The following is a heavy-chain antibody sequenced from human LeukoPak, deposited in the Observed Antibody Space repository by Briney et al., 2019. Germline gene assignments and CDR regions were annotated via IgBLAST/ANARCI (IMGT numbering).Heavy chain of an antibody. D-gene: IGHD1-26*01. CDR2: IYHSGST. J-gene: IGHJ4*02. CDR1: GYFISSGYF. V-gene: IGHV4-38-2*02. Sequence: PSETLSLTCTVSGYFISSGYFWGWIRQPPGKGLEWIGSIYHSGSTYYNPSLKSRVTISVDTSKNQFSLKLSSVTAADTAVYYCARHRGGLHFDYWGQGTLVTVSS. CDR3: ARHRGGLHFDY.